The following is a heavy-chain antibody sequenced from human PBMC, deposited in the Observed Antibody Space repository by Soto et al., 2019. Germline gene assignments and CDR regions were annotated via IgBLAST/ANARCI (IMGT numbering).Heavy chain of an antibody. D-gene: IGHD5-12*01. Sequence: SETLSLTCVVSDDSISSSNWWTWVRQPPGKGLEWIGNIHYNGNTKYSPSLKSRVTMSVDTSKNHFSLRMISVTAADTAIYFCAREGNLGRWLQPLDFWGQGTLVTVSS. CDR1: DDSISSSNW. CDR3: AREGNLGRWLQPLDF. J-gene: IGHJ4*02. V-gene: IGHV4-4*02. CDR2: IHYNGNT.